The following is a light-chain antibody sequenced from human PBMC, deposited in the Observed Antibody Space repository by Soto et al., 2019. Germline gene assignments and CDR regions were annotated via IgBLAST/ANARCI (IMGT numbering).Light chain of an antibody. CDR3: TSYRSSSTLYV. J-gene: IGLJ1*01. CDR1: SSDVGGYKY. Sequence: QSALTQPASVSGSPGQSSSISCTGTSSDVGGYKYVSWYQQHPGKAPKLMIYDVSNRPSGVSNRFSGSKSGNTASLTISGLQAEDEADYYCTSYRSSSTLYVFGTGTKLTVL. CDR2: DVS. V-gene: IGLV2-14*01.